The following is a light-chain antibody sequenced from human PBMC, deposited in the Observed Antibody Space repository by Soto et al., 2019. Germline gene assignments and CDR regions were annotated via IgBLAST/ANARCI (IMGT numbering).Light chain of an antibody. V-gene: IGKV3-20*01. Sequence: EIVLTQSPGSLSLSPGERATLSCRASQSVSSSYLAWYQQKPDQAPRLLIYGASSRATGIPDRFSGSGSGTDFTLTISRQEAEDFAAYYCQQYGSPRYTFGQGTKLEIK. CDR1: QSVSSSY. CDR2: GAS. J-gene: IGKJ2*01. CDR3: QQYGSPRYT.